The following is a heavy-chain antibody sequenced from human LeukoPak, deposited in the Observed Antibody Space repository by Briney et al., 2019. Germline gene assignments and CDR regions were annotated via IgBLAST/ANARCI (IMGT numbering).Heavy chain of an antibody. CDR1: GFTFDDYA. CDR2: ISGDGGRT. D-gene: IGHD4-23*01. CDR3: ARDLYGGNSVVDY. J-gene: IGHJ4*02. Sequence: GGSLRLSCAASGFTFDDYAMHWVRQAPGKGLEWVSFISGDGGRTYYGDSVKGRFTISRDNAKNSLYLQMNSLRAEDTALYYCARDLYGGNSVVDYWGQGTLVTVSS. V-gene: IGHV3-43*02.